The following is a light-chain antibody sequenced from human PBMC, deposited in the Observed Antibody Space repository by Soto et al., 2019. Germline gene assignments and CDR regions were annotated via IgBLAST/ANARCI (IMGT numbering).Light chain of an antibody. J-gene: IGLJ3*02. CDR1: SGHSSYS. V-gene: IGLV4-69*02. CDR3: QTWGTGIWV. Sequence: QPVLTQSPSASASLGASVQLTCTLSSGHSSYSIAWHQQQPEKGPRFLMKLNSDGSHNKGDGIPDRFSGSSSGAERYLTISSLHSEDEADYYCQTWGTGIWVFGGGTKVTVL. CDR2: LNSDGSH.